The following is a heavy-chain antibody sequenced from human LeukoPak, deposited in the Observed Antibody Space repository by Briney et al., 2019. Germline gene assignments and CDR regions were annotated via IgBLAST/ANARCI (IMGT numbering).Heavy chain of an antibody. CDR1: GGSFSGYY. CDR3: ARSHQPGSGGYYNYFDY. D-gene: IGHD3-10*01. J-gene: IGHJ4*02. V-gene: IGHV4-34*01. CDR2: INHSGST. Sequence: SETLSLTCAVYGGSFSGYYWSWIRQPPGKGLEWIGEINHSGSTNYNPSLKSRVTISVDTSKNQFSLKLSSVTAADTAVYYCARSHQPGSGGYYNYFDYWGQGTLVTVPS.